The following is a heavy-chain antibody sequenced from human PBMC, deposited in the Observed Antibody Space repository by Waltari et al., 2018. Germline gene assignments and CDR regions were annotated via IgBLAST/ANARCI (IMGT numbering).Heavy chain of an antibody. CDR1: GFTFSSYA. CDR3: ARHVYSSSSYFDY. CDR2: ISGSGGST. J-gene: IGHJ4*02. D-gene: IGHD6-13*01. V-gene: IGHV3-23*01. Sequence: EVQLLESGGGWVQPGGSLRLSCAASGFTFSSYAISWVRKAPGKGLEWVSAISGSGGSTYYADSVKGRFTISRDNSKNTLYLQMNSLRAEDTAVYYCARHVYSSSSYFDYWGQGTLVTVSS.